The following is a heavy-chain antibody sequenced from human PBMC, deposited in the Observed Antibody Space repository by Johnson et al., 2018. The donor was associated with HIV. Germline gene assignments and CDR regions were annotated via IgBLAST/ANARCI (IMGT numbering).Heavy chain of an antibody. D-gene: IGHD3-10*01. V-gene: IGHV3-30-3*01. CDR1: GFTFSSYA. Sequence: QVQLVESGGGVVQPGRSLRLSCAASGFTFSSYAMHWVRQAPGKGLEWVAVISYDGSNKYYADSVKGRFTISRDNSKNTLYLQMNSLRAEDTALYYFARELTYYYGSGSYPSGLDAFDIWGQGTMVTVSS. CDR2: ISYDGSNK. J-gene: IGHJ3*02. CDR3: ARELTYYYGSGSYPSGLDAFDI.